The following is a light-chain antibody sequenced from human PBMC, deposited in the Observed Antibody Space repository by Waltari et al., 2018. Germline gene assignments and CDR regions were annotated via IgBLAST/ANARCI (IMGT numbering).Light chain of an antibody. CDR1: QSLDSTY. J-gene: IGKJ2*01. CDR2: GAS. CDR3: QQYNKSPYT. V-gene: IGKV3-20*01. Sequence: EIVLTQSPGTLSLSPGARATLSCRASQSLDSTYLAWYQLKPGQAPRLLIYGASSRAAGIPERFSGSGSGTDFTLTISRLEPEDFAVYYCQQYNKSPYTFGQGTKLRIK.